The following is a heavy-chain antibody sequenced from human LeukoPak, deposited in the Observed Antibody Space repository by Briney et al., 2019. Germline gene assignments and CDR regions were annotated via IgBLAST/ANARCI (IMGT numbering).Heavy chain of an antibody. CDR1: GFTFSDYS. D-gene: IGHD2-21*02. V-gene: IGHV3-11*01. J-gene: IGHJ4*02. CDR3: ARGFSVTATSPIDY. CDR2: ISSSGSTI. Sequence: PGGSLRLSCPASGFTFSDYSMSWIRQAPGKGLEWVSYISSSGSTIYYADSVKGRFTISRDNAKKSLYLQMNSLRAEDTAVYYCARGFSVTATSPIDYWGQGTLVTVSS.